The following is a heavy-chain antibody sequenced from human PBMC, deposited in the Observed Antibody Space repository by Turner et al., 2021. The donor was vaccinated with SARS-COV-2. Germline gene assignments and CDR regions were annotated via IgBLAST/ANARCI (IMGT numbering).Heavy chain of an antibody. J-gene: IGHJ6*02. Sequence: QLQLQESGPGLVKPSETLSLTCTVSGGSISRSSYYWGWIRQPPGKGRGWIGSIYYSGSTYYNPSLKSRVTISVDTSKNQFSLKLSSVTAADTAVYYCATSTVAGTELNYYGMDVWGQGTTVTVSS. D-gene: IGHD6-13*01. V-gene: IGHV4-39*01. CDR2: IYYSGST. CDR3: ATSTVAGTELNYYGMDV. CDR1: GGSISRSSYY.